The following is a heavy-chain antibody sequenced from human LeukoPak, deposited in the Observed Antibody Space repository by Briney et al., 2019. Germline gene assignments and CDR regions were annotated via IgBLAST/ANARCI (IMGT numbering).Heavy chain of an antibody. CDR1: RFTFSSYA. D-gene: IGHD5-24*01. V-gene: IGHV3-23*01. J-gene: IGHJ4*02. CDR3: ARDAKQLPY. CDR2: ISSSGGST. Sequence: GGSLRLSCAPSRFTFSSYAMSWVGRAPGKGLEWVSSISSSGGSTYYADSVKGRFTISRDTSKNTLYLQMNSLRPEDTAVYYCARDAKQLPYWGQGTLVTVSS.